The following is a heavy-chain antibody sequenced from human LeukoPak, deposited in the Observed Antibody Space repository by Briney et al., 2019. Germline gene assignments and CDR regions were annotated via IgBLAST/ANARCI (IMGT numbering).Heavy chain of an antibody. J-gene: IGHJ4*02. V-gene: IGHV3-30*18. Sequence: PGGSLRLSCAASGFTFSSYGMHWVRQAPGKGLEWVAVISYDGSNKYYADSVKGRFTISRDNSKNTLFLQMNSLRAEDTAVYYCAKEYCGGDCWVFDYWGQGTLVTVSS. D-gene: IGHD2-21*02. CDR3: AKEYCGGDCWVFDY. CDR1: GFTFSSYG. CDR2: ISYDGSNK.